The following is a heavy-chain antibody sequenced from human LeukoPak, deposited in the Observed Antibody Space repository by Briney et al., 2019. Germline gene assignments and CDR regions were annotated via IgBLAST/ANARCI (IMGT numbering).Heavy chain of an antibody. CDR3: ATVDY. Sequence: PGGSLRLSCAASGFTVNNNYMIRVRQAPGKGLEWVSVIYTGGGAYYADSVRGRFTISRDNSKNTLYLQMNSLRVEDTAIYYCATVDYWGQGTLVTVSS. V-gene: IGHV3-53*01. J-gene: IGHJ4*02. CDR1: GFTVNNNY. CDR2: IYTGGGA.